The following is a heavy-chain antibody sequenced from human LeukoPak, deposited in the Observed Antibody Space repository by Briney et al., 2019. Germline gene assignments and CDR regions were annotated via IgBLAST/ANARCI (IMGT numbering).Heavy chain of an antibody. V-gene: IGHV4-39*01. J-gene: IGHJ5*02. CDR3: ARHQPDDYDFWSGLNWFDL. CDR1: GGSISSSSYY. CDR2: IYYSGST. Sequence: SETLSLTCTVSGGSISSSSYYWGWIRQPPGKGLEWIGSIYYSGSTYYNPSLRSRVTISVDTSKNQFSLKLSSVTAADTAVYYCARHQPDDYDFWSGLNWFDLWGQGTLVTVSS. D-gene: IGHD3-3*01.